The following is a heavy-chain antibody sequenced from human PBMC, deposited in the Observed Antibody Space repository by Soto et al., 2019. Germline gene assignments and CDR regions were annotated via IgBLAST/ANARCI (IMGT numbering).Heavy chain of an antibody. CDR2: ISTSGNTI. CDR3: ARDGYYDRGGYSLGY. CDR1: GFIFSDYH. J-gene: IGHJ4*02. D-gene: IGHD3-22*01. V-gene: IGHV3-11*01. Sequence: QVQLVESGGGLVKPGGSLRLSCAASGFIFSDYHMSWIRQAPGKGLECVAYISTSGNTIHYADSVKGRFTMSRDNTKNSLYLQMDSLRAEDTAVYYCARDGYYDRGGYSLGYWGQETLVTVSS.